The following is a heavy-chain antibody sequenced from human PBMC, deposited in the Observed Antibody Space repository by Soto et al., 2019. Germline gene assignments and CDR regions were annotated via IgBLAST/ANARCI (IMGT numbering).Heavy chain of an antibody. CDR2: INLRVGTT. CDR3: ARGPDDSDVPRWDY. CDR1: GYNFNQYY. Sequence: QVQLVQSGAEVRKPGASVRLSCETSGYNFNQYYIHWVRQAPGQELEWMGIINLRVGTTAYAHKFRGRVTGSGDTSTSTANMQLSSLISEDTAVDFCARGPDDSDVPRWDYWGQGNLVPVSS. D-gene: IGHD4-17*01. J-gene: IGHJ4*02. V-gene: IGHV1-46*02.